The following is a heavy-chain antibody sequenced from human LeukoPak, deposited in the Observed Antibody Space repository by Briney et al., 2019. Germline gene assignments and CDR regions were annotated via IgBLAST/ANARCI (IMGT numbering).Heavy chain of an antibody. Sequence: ASVKVSCKASGYTFTSYGISWVRQAPGQGLEWMGWISAYNGNTNCAQKLQGRVTMTTDTSTSTAYMELRSLRSDDTAVYYCARDHTYYYGSGSNNWFDPWGQGTLVTVSS. CDR1: GYTFTSYG. J-gene: IGHJ5*02. CDR2: ISAYNGNT. D-gene: IGHD3-10*01. V-gene: IGHV1-18*01. CDR3: ARDHTYYYGSGSNNWFDP.